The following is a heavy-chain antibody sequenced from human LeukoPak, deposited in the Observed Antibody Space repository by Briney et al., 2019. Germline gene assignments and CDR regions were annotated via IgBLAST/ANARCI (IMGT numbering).Heavy chain of an antibody. CDR2: ISSSGSTI. J-gene: IGHJ4*02. D-gene: IGHD6-13*01. CDR1: GFTFSDYY. V-gene: IGHV3-11*01. CDR3: ASSDGMGSSWYLLDY. Sequence: PGGSLRLSCAVSGFTFSDYYMSWIRQAPGKGLEWVSYISSSGSTIYYADSVKGRFTISRDNAKNSLYLQMNSLRAEDTAVYYCASSDGMGSSWYLLDYWGQGTLVTVSS.